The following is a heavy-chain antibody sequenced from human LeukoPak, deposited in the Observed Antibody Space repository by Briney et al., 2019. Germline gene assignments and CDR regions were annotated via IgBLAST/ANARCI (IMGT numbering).Heavy chain of an antibody. V-gene: IGHV3-66*01. CDR1: GFAVSSNF. CDR2: IYSGGNT. J-gene: IGHJ4*02. Sequence: GGSLRLSCAASGFAVSSNFLTWVRQAPGKGLEWVSVIYSGGNTYYADSVKGRFTISRDNSKNTLYLQMNSLRAEDTAVYYCARGITPEKYYYDSSGYSSPFSYWGQGTLVTVSS. D-gene: IGHD3-22*01. CDR3: ARGITPEKYYYDSSGYSSPFSY.